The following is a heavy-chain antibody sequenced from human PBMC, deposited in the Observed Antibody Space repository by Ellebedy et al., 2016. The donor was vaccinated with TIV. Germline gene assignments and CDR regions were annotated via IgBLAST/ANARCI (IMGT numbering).Heavy chain of an antibody. CDR3: ARGGRRWFSDY. Sequence: GSLRLSCTVSGGSISSDSYYWGWIRQPPGKGLEWIGSIYYSGSTYYNPSLKSRVTISVDTSKNQFSLKLSSVTAADTAVYYCARGGRRWFSDYWGQGTLVTVSS. CDR2: IYYSGST. J-gene: IGHJ4*02. V-gene: IGHV4-39*07. D-gene: IGHD4-23*01. CDR1: GGSISSDSYY.